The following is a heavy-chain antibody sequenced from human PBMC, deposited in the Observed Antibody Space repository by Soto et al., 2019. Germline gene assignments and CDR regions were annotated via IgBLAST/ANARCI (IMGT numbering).Heavy chain of an antibody. Sequence: QVQLVESGGGVVQPGRSLRLSCAASGFTFSSYAMHWLRQAPGKGLEWVAVISYDGSNKYYADSVKGRFTLSRDNSKNRLYLQMNSLRAEDTAVYYGEREGVEAFGGVIPRTHGDFDYWGQGTLVTVSS. CDR1: GFTFSSYA. CDR3: EREGVEAFGGVIPRTHGDFDY. J-gene: IGHJ4*02. V-gene: IGHV3-30-3*01. D-gene: IGHD3-16*02. CDR2: ISYDGSNK.